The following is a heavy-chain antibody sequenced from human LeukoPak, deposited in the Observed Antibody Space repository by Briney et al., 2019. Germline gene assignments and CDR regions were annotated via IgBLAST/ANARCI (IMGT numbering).Heavy chain of an antibody. V-gene: IGHV3-23*01. CDR3: ASSRYYYMDV. Sequence: GGSLRLSCVASGFTFSNYGMNWVRQAPGKGLEWVSGIVGSGVTTYYADSVKGRFTISRDNSKNTLYLHMNGLRAEDTAVYYCASSRYYYMDVWGKGTTVTVSS. J-gene: IGHJ6*03. CDR1: GFTFSNYG. CDR2: IVGSGVTT. D-gene: IGHD6-6*01.